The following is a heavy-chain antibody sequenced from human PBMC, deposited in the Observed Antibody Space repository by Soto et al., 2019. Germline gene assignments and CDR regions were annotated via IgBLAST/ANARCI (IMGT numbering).Heavy chain of an antibody. V-gene: IGHV1-69*01. D-gene: IGHD2-15*01. CDR3: ARGGYCSGGSCPGPYCYYSGMDV. J-gene: IGHJ6*02. CDR2: IIPIFGTA. Sequence: QVQLVQSGAEVKKPGSSVKVSCKASGGTFSSYAISWVRQAPGQGLEWMGGIIPIFGTANYAQKFQGRVTITADESTSTAYMELSSLRSEDTAVYYCARGGYCSGGSCPGPYCYYSGMDVWGQGTTVTVSS. CDR1: GGTFSSYA.